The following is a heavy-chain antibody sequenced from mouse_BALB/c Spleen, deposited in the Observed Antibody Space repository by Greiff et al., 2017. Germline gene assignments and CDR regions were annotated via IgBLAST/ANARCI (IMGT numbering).Heavy chain of an antibody. Sequence: EVKLMESGGGLVQPGGSLKLSCAASGFTFSSYGMSWVRQTPDKRLELVATINSNGGSTYYPDSVKGRFTISRDNAKNTLYLQMSSLKSEDTAMYYCARGGIYYGNSYYAMDYWGQGTSVTVSS. V-gene: IGHV5-6-3*01. CDR3: ARGGIYYGNSYYAMDY. CDR1: GFTFSSYG. J-gene: IGHJ4*01. CDR2: INSNGGST. D-gene: IGHD2-1*01.